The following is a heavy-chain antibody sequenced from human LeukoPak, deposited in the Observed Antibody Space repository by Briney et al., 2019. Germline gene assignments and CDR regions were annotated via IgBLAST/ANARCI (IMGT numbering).Heavy chain of an antibody. J-gene: IGHJ3*02. CDR1: GFSLTTDEVG. CDR3: AHSYVFWGGAFFFNI. D-gene: IGHD3-3*01. CDR2: IYWDDDK. Sequence: SGPTLVNPTQTLMLTCTFSGFSLTTDEVGVGWIRQPPGKALEWLALIYWDDDKRYSPSLKSRLTITKDTSKNQVVLTMTNMDPVNTPTFYCAHSYVFWGGAFFFNIWAKGKMVTVSS. V-gene: IGHV2-5*02.